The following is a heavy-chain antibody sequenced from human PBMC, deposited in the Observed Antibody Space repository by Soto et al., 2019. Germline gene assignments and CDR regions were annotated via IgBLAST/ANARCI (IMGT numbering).Heavy chain of an antibody. D-gene: IGHD3-10*01. CDR1: GGSISSYY. CDR2: IYYNGNA. J-gene: IGHJ4*02. Sequence: SETLSLTWTVSGGSISSYYWSWIRQPPGKGLEWIGYIYYNGNAYYNPSLKSRVSMSVDTSKNQFSLKLVSVTAADTAVYYCARHFVAVVIKGWGYWGQGTLLTVSS. V-gene: IGHV4-59*04. CDR3: ARHFVAVVIKGWGY.